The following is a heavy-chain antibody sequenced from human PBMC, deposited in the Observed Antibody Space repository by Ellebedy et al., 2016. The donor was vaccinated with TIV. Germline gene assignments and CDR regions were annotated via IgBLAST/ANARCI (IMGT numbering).Heavy chain of an antibody. D-gene: IGHD3-22*01. V-gene: IGHV1-18*04. Sequence: ASVKVSXXASGYTFTSYGISWVRQAPGQGLEWMGWISAYNGNTNYAQKLQGRVTMTTDTSTSTAYMELRSLRSDDTAVYYCARDRAIVVVITTEHAFDIWGQGTMVTVSS. CDR3: ARDRAIVVVITTEHAFDI. CDR1: GYTFTSYG. J-gene: IGHJ3*02. CDR2: ISAYNGNT.